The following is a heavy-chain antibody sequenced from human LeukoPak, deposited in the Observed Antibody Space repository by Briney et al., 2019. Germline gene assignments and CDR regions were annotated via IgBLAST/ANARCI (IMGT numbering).Heavy chain of an antibody. CDR1: GGSFSGYY. V-gene: IGHV4-34*01. Sequence: SETLSLTCAVYGGSFSGYYWSWIRQPPGKGLEWIGEINHSGSTNYNPSLKSRVPISVDTSKNQFSLKLSSVTAADTAVYYCARGRDYYGSGSYWFWFDPWGQGTLVTVSS. CDR2: INHSGST. CDR3: ARGRDYYGSGSYWFWFDP. J-gene: IGHJ5*02. D-gene: IGHD3-10*01.